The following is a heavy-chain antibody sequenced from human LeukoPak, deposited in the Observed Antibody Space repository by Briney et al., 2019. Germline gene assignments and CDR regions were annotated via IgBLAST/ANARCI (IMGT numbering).Heavy chain of an antibody. CDR3: ARDNYYDSSGYSPNLDY. V-gene: IGHV4-38-2*02. CDR1: GYSISSGYY. J-gene: IGHJ4*02. Sequence: SETLSLTCAVSGYSISSGYYWGWIRQPPGKGLEWIGRIYHSGSTYYNPSLKSRVTISVDTSKNQFSLKLSSVTAADTAVYYCARDNYYDSSGYSPNLDYWGQGTLVTASS. CDR2: IYHSGST. D-gene: IGHD3-22*01.